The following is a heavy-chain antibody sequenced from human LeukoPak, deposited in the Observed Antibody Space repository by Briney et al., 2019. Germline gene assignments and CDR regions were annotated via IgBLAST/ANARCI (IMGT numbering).Heavy chain of an antibody. Sequence: PGGSLRLSCAASGFTFSSYWMSWVRQAPGKGLEWVANIKQDGSEKYYVDSVKGRFTISRDNAKNSLYLQMNSPRAEDTAVYYCARVFPVYYYYMDVWGKGTTVTVSS. CDR2: IKQDGSEK. V-gene: IGHV3-7*01. CDR1: GFTFSSYW. D-gene: IGHD3-10*02. CDR3: ARVFPVYYYYMDV. J-gene: IGHJ6*03.